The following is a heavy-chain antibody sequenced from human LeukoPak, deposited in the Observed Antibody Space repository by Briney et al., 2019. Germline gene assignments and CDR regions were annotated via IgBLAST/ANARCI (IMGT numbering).Heavy chain of an antibody. D-gene: IGHD2-21*02. J-gene: IGHJ4*02. CDR2: IIPIFGIA. CDR1: GGTFSSYA. V-gene: IGHV1-69*04. CDR3: ARDEGRGWCDGDCYETFDY. Sequence: ASVKVSCKASGGTFSSYAISWVRQAPGQGLEWMGRIIPIFGIANYAQKFQGRVTITADKSTSTAYMELSSLRSEDTAVYYCARDEGRGWCDGDCYETFDYWGQGTLVTVSS.